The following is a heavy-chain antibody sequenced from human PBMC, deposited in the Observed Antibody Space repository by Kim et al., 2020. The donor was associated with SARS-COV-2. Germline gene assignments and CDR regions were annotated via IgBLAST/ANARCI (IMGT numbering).Heavy chain of an antibody. CDR3: ARDGATTGTRGFDY. J-gene: IGHJ4*02. CDR2: TYYRSKWYN. CDR1: GDSVSSNSAL. V-gene: IGHV6-1*01. D-gene: IGHD1-1*01. Sequence: SQTLSLTCAISGDSVSSNSALWNWIRQSPSRGLEWLGRTYYRSKWYNDYAVSVKSRITVNPDTSKNQFSLQLNSVTPEDTAVYYCARDGATTGTRGFDYWGQGTLVTVSS.